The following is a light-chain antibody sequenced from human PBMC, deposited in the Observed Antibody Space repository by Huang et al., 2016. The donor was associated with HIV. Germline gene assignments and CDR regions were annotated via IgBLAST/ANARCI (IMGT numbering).Light chain of an antibody. CDR1: QSVSSN. J-gene: IGKJ2*01. Sequence: ETVKTQSPATLSVSPGERATLSCRASQSVSSNLAWYQQKPGQAPRLLIYGASTRATGIPARFSGSGSGTEFTLTISSLQSEDFTVYYCHQYNNWPYTFGQGTKLEIK. V-gene: IGKV3-15*01. CDR2: GAS. CDR3: HQYNNWPYT.